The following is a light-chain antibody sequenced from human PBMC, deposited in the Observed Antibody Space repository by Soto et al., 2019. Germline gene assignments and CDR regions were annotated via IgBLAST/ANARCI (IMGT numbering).Light chain of an antibody. Sequence: EIVLSPSPGTLSVSPGERATLSCWASQSVSSSFVAWYQQXPGQAPXXLIYGASSRAAGIPDRFSGSGSGTDFTLTIRRLEPEDFAVDHCQHYGSSPTFGQGTKVEIK. V-gene: IGKV3-20*01. CDR1: QSVSSSF. CDR3: QHYGSSPT. J-gene: IGKJ1*01. CDR2: GAS.